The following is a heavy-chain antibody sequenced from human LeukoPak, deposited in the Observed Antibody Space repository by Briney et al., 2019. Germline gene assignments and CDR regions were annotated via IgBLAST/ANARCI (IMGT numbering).Heavy chain of an antibody. CDR1: GGSFSGYY. D-gene: IGHD3-22*01. CDR3: ARGVGYYDSSGYRHYFDY. V-gene: IGHV4-34*01. Sequence: PSETLSLTCAVYGGSFSGYYWSWIRQPPGKGLEWIGEINHSGSTNYNPSLKSRVTISVDTSKNQSSLKLSSVTAADTAVYYCARGVGYYDSSGYRHYFDYWGQGTLVTVSS. CDR2: INHSGST. J-gene: IGHJ4*02.